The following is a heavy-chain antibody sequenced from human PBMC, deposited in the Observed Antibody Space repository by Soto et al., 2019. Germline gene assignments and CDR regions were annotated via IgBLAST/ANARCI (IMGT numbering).Heavy chain of an antibody. D-gene: IGHD2-2*01. CDR2: IIPIFGTA. Sequence: SVKVSCKASGGTFSSYAISWVRQAPGQGLEWMGGIIPIFGTANYAQKFQGRVTITADESTSTAYMELSSLRSEDTAVYYCAREDVVVVPAATKGGDYYYYYGMDVWGQGTTVTVS. CDR1: GGTFSSYA. V-gene: IGHV1-69*13. CDR3: AREDVVVVPAATKGGDYYYYYGMDV. J-gene: IGHJ6*02.